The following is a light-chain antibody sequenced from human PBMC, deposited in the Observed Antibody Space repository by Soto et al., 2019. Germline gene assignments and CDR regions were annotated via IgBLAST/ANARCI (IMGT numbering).Light chain of an antibody. V-gene: IGKV1-5*03. J-gene: IGKJ1*01. Sequence: DIQMTQSPSTLSASVGDRVTITCRASQYIHNYLAWYQQKPGEAPKLLIYEAANLESGVPSRLSGSGTGTEFTLTISSLQPDDFETYYCQQSNNYPWTFGQGTRVEI. CDR2: EAA. CDR3: QQSNNYPWT. CDR1: QYIHNY.